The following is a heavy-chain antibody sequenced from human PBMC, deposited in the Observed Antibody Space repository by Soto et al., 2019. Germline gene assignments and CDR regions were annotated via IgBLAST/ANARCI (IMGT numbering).Heavy chain of an antibody. D-gene: IGHD2-15*01. CDR3: VRTSLVVAAATREDY. CDR1: GFTFSSYW. CDR2: INSDGSST. Sequence: GGSLRLSCAASGFTFSSYWMHWVRQAPGKGLAWVSRINSDGSSTSYADSVKGRFTISRDNAKNTLYLQMNSLRAEDTAVYYCVRTSLVVAAATREDYWGQGTPVPVSS. J-gene: IGHJ4*02. V-gene: IGHV3-74*01.